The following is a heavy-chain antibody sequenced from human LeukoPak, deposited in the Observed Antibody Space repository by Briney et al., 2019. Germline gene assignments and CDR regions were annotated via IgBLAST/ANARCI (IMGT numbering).Heavy chain of an antibody. D-gene: IGHD3-10*01. CDR2: ISVGSTI. Sequence: GGSLRLSCAASGFSFRNYNLNWVRQAPGKGLEWVASISVGSTIYYADSVRGRFTISRDNAKNPLYLQMHRLRAEDTGVYYCARGPGDFDFWGQGTLVTVSS. CDR3: ARGPGDFDF. J-gene: IGHJ4*02. CDR1: GFSFRNYN. V-gene: IGHV3-69-1*01.